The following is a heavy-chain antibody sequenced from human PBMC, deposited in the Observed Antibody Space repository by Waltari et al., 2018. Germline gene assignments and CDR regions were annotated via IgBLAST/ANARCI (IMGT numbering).Heavy chain of an antibody. CDR3: SRSPAGYSRSDY. CDR2: IDDDGSGT. V-gene: IGHV3-74*01. J-gene: IGHJ4*02. D-gene: IGHD5-18*01. CDR1: GFAFSSYG. Sequence: EVRLEESGGGLVKRGGSLRLSCAASGFAFSSYGMHWVRQAPGKGRVWVSRIDDDGSGTTYADSVMGRFTISRDNAKNTVYLEMNSLRAEDTAVYYCSRSPAGYSRSDYWGQGTLVTVSS.